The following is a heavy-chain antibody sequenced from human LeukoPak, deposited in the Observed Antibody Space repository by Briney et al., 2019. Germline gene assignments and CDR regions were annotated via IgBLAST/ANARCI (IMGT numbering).Heavy chain of an antibody. V-gene: IGHV1-2*02. D-gene: IGHD5-24*01. J-gene: IGHJ4*02. CDR1: GGTFSSYA. CDR3: ARVVGYNEDY. CDR2: INPNSGGT. Sequence: ASVKVSCKASGGTFSSYAISWVRQAPGQGLEWMGWINPNSGGTNYAQKFQGRVTMTRDTSISTAYMELSRLRSDDTAVYYCARVVGYNEDYWGQGTLVTVSS.